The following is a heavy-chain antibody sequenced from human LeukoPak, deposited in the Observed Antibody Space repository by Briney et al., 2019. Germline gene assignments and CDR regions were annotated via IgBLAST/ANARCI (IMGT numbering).Heavy chain of an antibody. CDR3: ARVQRGYYDSSGPIDY. V-gene: IGHV3-11*01. CDR1: GFTFSDYY. D-gene: IGHD3-22*01. Sequence: GGSLRLSCAASGFTFSDYYMSWIRQAPGKGLEWVSYISSSGSTIYYADSVKGRFTISRDNAKNSLYPQMNSLRAEDPAAYYCARVQRGYYDSSGPIDYWGQGTPVTVSP. CDR2: ISSSGSTI. J-gene: IGHJ4*02.